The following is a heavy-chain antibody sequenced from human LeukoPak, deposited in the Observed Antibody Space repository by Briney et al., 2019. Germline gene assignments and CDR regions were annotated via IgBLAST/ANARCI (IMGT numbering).Heavy chain of an antibody. CDR1: GFAYSSYE. V-gene: IGHV3-48*03. CDR2: ISSSGSTI. J-gene: IGHJ4*02. CDR3: ARVRVVDY. Sequence: GGSLRLSCAASGFAYSSYEMNWVRQAPGKGLEWVSYISSSGSTIYYADSVKGRFTISRDNAKNSLYLQMNSLRAEDAAVYYCARVRVVDYWGQGTLVTVSS. D-gene: IGHD2-2*01.